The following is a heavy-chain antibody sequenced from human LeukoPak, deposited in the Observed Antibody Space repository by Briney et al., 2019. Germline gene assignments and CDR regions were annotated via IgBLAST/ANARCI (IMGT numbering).Heavy chain of an antibody. CDR1: GGYIRCFY. D-gene: IGHD5-18*01. CDR3: ARVGYSSDFGY. Sequence: VKPSDTLSLTCIVSGGYIRCFYLSWIRQPPGTGLEWIGYIYYSGDTTYTPSLKSRVTISVDTSKSQFSLRLTSVTPADTAVYYCARVGYSSDFGYWGQGILVTVSS. J-gene: IGHJ4*02. V-gene: IGHV4-59*01. CDR2: IYYSGDT.